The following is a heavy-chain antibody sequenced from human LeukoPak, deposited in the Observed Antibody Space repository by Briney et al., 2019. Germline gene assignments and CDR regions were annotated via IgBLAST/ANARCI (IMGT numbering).Heavy chain of an antibody. CDR2: INPNNGVT. V-gene: IGHV1-2*02. CDR1: GYTFTGYY. CDR3: ARAYSYVSIDP. D-gene: IGHD5-18*01. Sequence: ASVKVSCKASGYTFTGYYMYWVRQAPGQGLEWMGWINPNNGVTNYTQKFRGRVTKIKDTSISSAYLELSRLRPHDTPGYYRARAYSYVSIDPWGQGTLVTVSS. J-gene: IGHJ5*02.